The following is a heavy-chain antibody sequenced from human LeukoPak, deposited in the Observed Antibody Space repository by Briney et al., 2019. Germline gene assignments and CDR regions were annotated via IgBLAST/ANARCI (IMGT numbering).Heavy chain of an antibody. D-gene: IGHD2-2*01. V-gene: IGHV1-18*01. CDR3: ARAGVEYCSSTSCYLGAFDI. CDR1: GYTFTSYG. Sequence: ASVKVSCKSSGYTFTSYGISWVRQAPGQGLEWMGWISAYNGNTHYAQKLQGRVTMTTDTSTSTAYMELRSLRSDDTAVYYCARAGVEYCSSTSCYLGAFDIWGQGTMVTVSS. J-gene: IGHJ3*02. CDR2: ISAYNGNT.